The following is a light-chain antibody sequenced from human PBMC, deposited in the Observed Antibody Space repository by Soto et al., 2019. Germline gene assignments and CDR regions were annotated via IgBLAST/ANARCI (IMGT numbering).Light chain of an antibody. CDR1: QSVGSD. CDR2: GAS. CDR3: QQYKNWPPIT. J-gene: IGKJ5*01. Sequence: ETVMTHSPATLSVSPWDRATLSFRASQSVGSDLAWYQQKRGQAPRLLIYGASTRATGIPARFSGSASGTEFTLTISGLQSEDFAVYYCQQYKNWPPITFGQGTRLEIK. V-gene: IGKV3-15*01.